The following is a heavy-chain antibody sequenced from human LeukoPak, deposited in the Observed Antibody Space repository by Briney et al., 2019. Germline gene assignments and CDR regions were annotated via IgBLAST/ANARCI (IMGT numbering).Heavy chain of an antibody. Sequence: ASVKVSCKASGGTFSSYAISWVRQAPGQGLEWMGRIIPILGIANYAQKFQGRVTITADKSTSTAYMELSSLRSEDTAVYYCARGPPTRVAFDIWGQGTMVTVSS. V-gene: IGHV1-69*04. CDR2: IIPILGIA. CDR1: GGTFSSYA. D-gene: IGHD1-26*01. J-gene: IGHJ3*02. CDR3: ARGPPTRVAFDI.